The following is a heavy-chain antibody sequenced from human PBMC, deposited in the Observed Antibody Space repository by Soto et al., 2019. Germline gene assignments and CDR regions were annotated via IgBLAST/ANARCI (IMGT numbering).Heavy chain of an antibody. J-gene: IGHJ4*02. Sequence: EVQLVESGGGLIQPGGSLRLSCAVSGFTVSNNYMSWVRQAPGKGLEGVSVIYSGGYTAYGDSVKGRFTISRDNSKNTLYPQTKDRGPEAPAWFSWATARGGGGYWGQGTLVTVSS. CDR2: IYSGGYT. CDR1: GFTVSNNY. V-gene: IGHV3-53*01. CDR3: ATARGGGGY. D-gene: IGHD2-21*02.